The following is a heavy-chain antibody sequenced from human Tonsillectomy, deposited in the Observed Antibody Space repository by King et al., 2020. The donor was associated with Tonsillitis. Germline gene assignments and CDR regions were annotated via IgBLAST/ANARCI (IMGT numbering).Heavy chain of an antibody. CDR3: ARVRAIFGVVIRYYFDY. Sequence: QLQESGPGLVKPSETLSLTCTVSGGSISSYYWSWIRQPPGKGLEWIGYIYYSGSTNYNPSLKSRVTISVDTSKNQFSLKLSSVTAADTAVYYCARVRAIFGVVIRYYFDYWGQGTLVTVSS. J-gene: IGHJ4*02. CDR1: GGSISSYY. D-gene: IGHD3-3*01. V-gene: IGHV4-59*01. CDR2: IYYSGST.